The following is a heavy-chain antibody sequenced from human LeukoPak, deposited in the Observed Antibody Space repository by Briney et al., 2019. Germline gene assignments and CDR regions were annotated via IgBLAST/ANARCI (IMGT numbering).Heavy chain of an antibody. V-gene: IGHV1-24*01. J-gene: IGHJ4*02. CDR1: GYTLTELS. CDR3: ATAGPDSSGYYFGY. D-gene: IGHD3-22*01. Sequence: ASVKVSCKVSGYTLTELSMHWVRQAPGKGLEWIGGFDPEDGETIYAQKFQGRVTMTEDTSTDTAYMELSSLRSEDTAVYYCATAGPDSSGYYFGYWGQGTLVTVSS. CDR2: FDPEDGET.